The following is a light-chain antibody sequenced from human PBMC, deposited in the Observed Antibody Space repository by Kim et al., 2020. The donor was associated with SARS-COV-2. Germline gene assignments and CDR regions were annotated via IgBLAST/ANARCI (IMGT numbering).Light chain of an antibody. J-gene: IGLJ3*02. CDR3: QSADSSGTPWV. V-gene: IGLV3-25*03. CDR2: KDS. CDR1: ALPKQY. Sequence: PGQTARITCSGDALPKQYAYWYQQKPGQAPVLVIYKDSERPSGIPEQFSGSSSGTTVTLTISGVQAEDEADYYCQSADSSGTPWVFGGGTKLTVL.